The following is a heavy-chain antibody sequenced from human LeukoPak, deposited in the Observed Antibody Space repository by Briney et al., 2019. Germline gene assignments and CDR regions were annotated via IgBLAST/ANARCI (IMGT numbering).Heavy chain of an antibody. CDR2: TYYRSGWSN. V-gene: IGHV6-1*01. D-gene: IGHD6-13*01. Sequence: SQTLSLTCAISGDSVSSNTAAWNWIRQPPSRGLEWLGRTYYRSGWSNGYALSVKSRITINPDTSKNQFSLQLNSVTPEDTALYYCARDKAAATDAFDIWGQGTKVIVSS. CDR3: ARDKAAATDAFDI. J-gene: IGHJ3*02. CDR1: GDSVSSNTAA.